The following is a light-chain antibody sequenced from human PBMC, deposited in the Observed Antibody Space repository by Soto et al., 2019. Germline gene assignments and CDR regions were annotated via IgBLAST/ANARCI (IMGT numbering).Light chain of an antibody. Sequence: QSALTQPRSVSGSPGQSVTISCTGTSSNVGRYNSVSWYQQHPGKAPKFMIYDVNKRPSGVPDRFSGSKSGNTASLTISGLQAEDEADYYCCSYTGDNPYYVFGAGTKLTVL. V-gene: IGLV2-11*01. J-gene: IGLJ1*01. CDR3: CSYTGDNPYYV. CDR2: DVN. CDR1: SSNVGRYNS.